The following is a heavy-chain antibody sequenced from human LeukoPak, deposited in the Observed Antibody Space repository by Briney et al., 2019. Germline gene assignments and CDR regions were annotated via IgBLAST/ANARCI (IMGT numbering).Heavy chain of an antibody. J-gene: IGHJ5*02. CDR2: TYYRSKWYN. V-gene: IGHV6-1*01. CDR3: AKTEYSSSQGSSWFDP. CDR1: GDSVSSNSAA. Sequence: SQTLSLTCAISGDSVSSNSAAWNWIRQFPSRGLEWLGRTYYRSKWYNDYAVSVKSRITINPDTSKNQFSLQLNSVTPEDTAVYYCAKTEYSSSQGSSWFDPWGQGTLVTVSS. D-gene: IGHD6-6*01.